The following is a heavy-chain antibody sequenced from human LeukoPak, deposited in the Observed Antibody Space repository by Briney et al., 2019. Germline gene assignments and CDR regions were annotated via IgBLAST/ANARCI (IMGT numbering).Heavy chain of an antibody. CDR1: GGSFSGYY. J-gene: IGHJ4*02. CDR3: VRGRGYSYGLFWYFDY. D-gene: IGHD5-18*01. Sequence: SETLSLTCAVYGGSFSGYYWSWIRQPPGKGLEWIGEINHSGSTNYNPSLKSRVTISVDTSKNQFSLKLSSVTAADTAVYYCVRGRGYSYGLFWYFDYWGQGTLVTVSS. V-gene: IGHV4-34*01. CDR2: INHSGST.